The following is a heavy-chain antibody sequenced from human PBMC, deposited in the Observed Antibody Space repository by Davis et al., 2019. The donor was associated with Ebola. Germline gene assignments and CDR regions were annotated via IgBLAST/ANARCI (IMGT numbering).Heavy chain of an antibody. Sequence: SETLSLTCAVYGGSFSGYYWSWIRQPPGKGLEWIGEINHSGSTNYNPSLKSRVTISVDTSKNQFSLKLSSVTAADTAVYYCARGGVDSSGWFYYFDYWGQGTLVTVSS. CDR2: INHSGST. CDR3: ARGGVDSSGWFYYFDY. CDR1: GGSFSGYY. V-gene: IGHV4-34*01. D-gene: IGHD6-19*01. J-gene: IGHJ4*02.